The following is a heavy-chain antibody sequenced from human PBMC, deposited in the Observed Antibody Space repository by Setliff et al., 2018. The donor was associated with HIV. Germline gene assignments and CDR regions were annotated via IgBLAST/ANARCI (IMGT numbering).Heavy chain of an antibody. CDR3: ARERDFYYDNSGYSFDY. CDR2: IYTSGST. Sequence: LSLTCTVSGGSISSNSYYWSWIRQPAGKGLEWIGHIYTSGSTNYNPSLKSRATISVDTSKNQFSLNLRSVTAADTAVYYCARERDFYYDNSGYSFDYWGQGTLVTVS. CDR1: GGSISSNSYY. V-gene: IGHV4-61*09. J-gene: IGHJ4*02. D-gene: IGHD3-22*01.